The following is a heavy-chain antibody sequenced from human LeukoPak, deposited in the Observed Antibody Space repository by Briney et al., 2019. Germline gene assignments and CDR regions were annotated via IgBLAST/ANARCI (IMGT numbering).Heavy chain of an antibody. D-gene: IGHD6-19*01. J-gene: IGHJ4*02. Sequence: ASVKVSCKASGGTFSSYAISWVRQAPGQGLEWMGRIITILGIANYAQKFQGRVTVTADKSTSTAYMELSSLRSEDTAVYYSARAVGGTAVDYWGQGTLVTVSS. V-gene: IGHV1-69*04. CDR1: GGTFSSYA. CDR3: ARAVGGTAVDY. CDR2: IITILGIA.